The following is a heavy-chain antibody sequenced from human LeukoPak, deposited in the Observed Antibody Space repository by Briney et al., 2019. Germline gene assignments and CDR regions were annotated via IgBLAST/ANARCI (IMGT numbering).Heavy chain of an antibody. V-gene: IGHV5-51*01. J-gene: IGHJ4*02. D-gene: IGHD2-2*02. CDR1: GYSLTSYW. CDR3: ARGVVPAAILYPAFDY. Sequence: GESLKISCKGSGYSLTSYWIGWVRQMPGKGLEWMGIIYPGDSDTRYSPSFQGQVTISADKSISTAYLQWSSLKASDTAMYYCARGVVPAAILYPAFDYWGQGTLVTVSS. CDR2: IYPGDSDT.